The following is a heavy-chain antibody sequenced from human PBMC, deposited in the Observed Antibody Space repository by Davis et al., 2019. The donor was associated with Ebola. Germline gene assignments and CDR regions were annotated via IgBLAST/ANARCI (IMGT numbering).Heavy chain of an antibody. CDR2: ISAYNGNT. CDR1: GYTFKNYA. V-gene: IGHV1-18*01. D-gene: IGHD1-26*01. J-gene: IGHJ3*02. Sequence: ASVKVSCKASGYTFKNYAISWVRQAPGQGLEWMGWISAYNGNTNYAQILQGRVTMTTDTSTGTAYMERRSLRSDDTAVYFCARTSIVGTTTTASDIWGQGTKVTVSS. CDR3: ARTSIVGTTTTASDI.